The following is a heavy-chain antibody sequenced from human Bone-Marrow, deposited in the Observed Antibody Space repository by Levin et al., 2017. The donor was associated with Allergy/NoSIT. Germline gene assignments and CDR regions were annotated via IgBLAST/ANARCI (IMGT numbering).Heavy chain of an antibody. D-gene: IGHD4-11*01. V-gene: IGHV3-15*01. J-gene: IGHJ4*02. CDR3: AWATYVTTFNDY. Sequence: GESLKISCVVSGITFSDAWMSWVRQAPGKGLEWVGRIKSKAGGGTIDYAAPVKGRFTISRDDSEDTLYLQMNSLKTDDTAVYYCAWATYVTTFNDYWGQGTLVTVSS. CDR2: IKSKAGGGTI. CDR1: GITFSDAW.